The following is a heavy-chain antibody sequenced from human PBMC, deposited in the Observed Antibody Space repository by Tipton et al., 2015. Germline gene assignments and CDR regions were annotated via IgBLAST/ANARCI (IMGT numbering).Heavy chain of an antibody. Sequence: TLSLTCTVSGGSISSGNYYWTWVRQFPGKGLEWIGYIHHSGKTYYNPSLRSRIILSLDTSKNQFSLTLTSVTAADTAVYYCTREGFEDSSCFRYWGQGTLVTVSS. CDR2: IHHSGKT. V-gene: IGHV4-30-4*08. D-gene: IGHD3-22*01. J-gene: IGHJ4*02. CDR1: GGSISSGNYY. CDR3: TREGFEDSSCFRY.